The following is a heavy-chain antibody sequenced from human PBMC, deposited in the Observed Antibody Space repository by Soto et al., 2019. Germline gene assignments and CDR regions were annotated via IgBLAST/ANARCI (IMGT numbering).Heavy chain of an antibody. CDR2: INPNSGGT. J-gene: IGHJ3*02. Sequence: ASVKVSCKASGYTFTGYYMHWVRQAPGQGLEWMGWINPNSGGTNYAQKFQGWVTMTRDTSISTAYMELSRLRSDDTAVYYCAVVNWNQTPGCSGGSCYSTAFDIWGQGTMVTVSS. V-gene: IGHV1-2*04. CDR1: GYTFTGYY. CDR3: AVVNWNQTPGCSGGSCYSTAFDI. D-gene: IGHD2-15*01.